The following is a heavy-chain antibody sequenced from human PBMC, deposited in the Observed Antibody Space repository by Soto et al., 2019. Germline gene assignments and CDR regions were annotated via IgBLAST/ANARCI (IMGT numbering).Heavy chain of an antibody. V-gene: IGHV3-20*01. CDR2: INWNGGST. CDR3: ARVVEGYGGGYYYYYMDV. J-gene: IGHJ6*03. D-gene: IGHD5-12*01. CDR1: GFTFDDYG. Sequence: PGGSLRLSCAASGFTFDDYGMSWVRQAPGKGLEWVSGINWNGGSTGYADSVKGRFTISRDNAKNSLYLQMNSLRAEDTALYHCARVVEGYGGGYYYYYMDVWGKGTTVTVSS.